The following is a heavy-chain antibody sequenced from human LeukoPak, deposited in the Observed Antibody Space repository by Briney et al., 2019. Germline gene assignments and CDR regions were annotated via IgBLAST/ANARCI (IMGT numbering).Heavy chain of an antibody. CDR3: GRNYYGSGSYYPLDS. CDR1: RFTFSTYW. V-gene: IGHV3-7*01. J-gene: IGHJ4*02. Sequence: PGGSLTLSCAASRFTFSTYWMSWVRQAPGKGLEWVANIKQDGSEKYYVDSVKGRFTISRDNAKSSLYLQMNSLRAEDTAVYYCGRNYYGSGSYYPLDSWGQGTLVTVSS. D-gene: IGHD3-10*01. CDR2: IKQDGSEK.